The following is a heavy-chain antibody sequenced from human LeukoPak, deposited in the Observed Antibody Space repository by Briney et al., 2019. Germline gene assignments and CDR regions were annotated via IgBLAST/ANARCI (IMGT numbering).Heavy chain of an antibody. D-gene: IGHD3-10*01. J-gene: IGHJ4*02. V-gene: IGHV3-23*01. Sequence: GGSLRLSCAASGFTFSSYGMSWVRQAPGKGLEWVSSISGSGITHYADSVKGRFTISRDNSKNTLYLQMNSLRVEDTAVYYCAKDSLWFGESIDFDYWGQGTQVTVSS. CDR1: GFTFSSYG. CDR3: AKDSLWFGESIDFDY. CDR2: ISGSGIT.